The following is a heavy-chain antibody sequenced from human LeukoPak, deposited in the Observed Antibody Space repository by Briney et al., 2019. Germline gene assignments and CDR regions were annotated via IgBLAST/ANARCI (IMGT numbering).Heavy chain of an antibody. CDR2: IYHSGST. J-gene: IGHJ5*02. D-gene: IGHD3-22*01. CDR1: GGSISSGGYY. Sequence: SETLSLTCTVSGGSISSGGYYWSWIRQPPGKGLEWIGYIYHSGSTYYNPSLKSRVTISVDTSKNQFSLKLSSVTAADTAVYYCARLHHHMTYYHDHTPGFDPWGQGTLVTASS. CDR3: ARLHHHMTYYHDHTPGFDP. V-gene: IGHV4-30-2*01.